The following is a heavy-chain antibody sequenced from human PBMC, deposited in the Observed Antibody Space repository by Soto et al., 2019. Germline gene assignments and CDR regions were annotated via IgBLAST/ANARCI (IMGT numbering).Heavy chain of an antibody. D-gene: IGHD3-10*01. CDR1: GFTFKNYA. CDR3: AKGRGGSGSLTPRVDF. CDR2: ISGGGDTT. J-gene: IGHJ4*02. V-gene: IGHV3-23*01. Sequence: EVQLLESGGGLVQPGGSLRLSCAASGFTFKNYAMTWVRQAPGKGLEWVSAISGGGDTTSYADSVKGRFTVSRDGSKNTLYLQMSSLRAEDTALYYCAKGRGGSGSLTPRVDFWGQGTLVTVSS.